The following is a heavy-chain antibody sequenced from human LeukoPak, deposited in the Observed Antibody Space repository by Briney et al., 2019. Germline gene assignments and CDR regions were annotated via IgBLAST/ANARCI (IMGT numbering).Heavy chain of an antibody. V-gene: IGHV1-69*04. CDR2: IIPILGIA. Sequence: SVKVSCKASGGTFSSYAISWVRQAPGQGLEWMGRIIPILGIANYAQKFQGRVTITADKSTSTAYMELSSLRSEDTAVYYCAREYCSSTSCYETQTDYFDYWGQGTLVTVSS. CDR3: AREYCSSTSCYETQTDYFDY. D-gene: IGHD2-2*01. J-gene: IGHJ4*02. CDR1: GGTFSSYA.